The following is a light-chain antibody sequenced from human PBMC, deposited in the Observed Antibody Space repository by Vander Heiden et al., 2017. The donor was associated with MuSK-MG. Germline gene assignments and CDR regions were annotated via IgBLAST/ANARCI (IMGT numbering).Light chain of an antibody. CDR3: QQYYTSALT. J-gene: IGKJ5*01. CDR1: QSVLYTTNNLNY. V-gene: IGKV4-1*01. CDR2: WAS. Sequence: DIVMTQSPDALAVALGERGTINCKSSQSVLYTTNNLNYLAWYQTKPGQPPKLLIYWASTRKSGVPDRFSGSGSGTDFTLTINNLQAEDVAVYYCQQYYTSALTFGQGTRLEIK.